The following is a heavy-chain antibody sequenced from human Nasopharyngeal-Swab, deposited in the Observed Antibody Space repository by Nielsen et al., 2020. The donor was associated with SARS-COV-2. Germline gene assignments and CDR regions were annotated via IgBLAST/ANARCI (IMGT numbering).Heavy chain of an antibody. J-gene: IGHJ5*02. CDR3: AREVVYGGFDP. CDR2: ITSSSRYI. CDR1: GFTFSDYS. D-gene: IGHD5/OR15-5a*01. V-gene: IGHV3-21*01. Sequence: GESLKISCAASGFTFSDYSMNWVRQTPGKGLAWVSSITSSSRYIYYADSVKGRFTISRDNGKNSLYLQMSSLRAEDTAVYYCAREVVYGGFDPWGQGTLVTVSS.